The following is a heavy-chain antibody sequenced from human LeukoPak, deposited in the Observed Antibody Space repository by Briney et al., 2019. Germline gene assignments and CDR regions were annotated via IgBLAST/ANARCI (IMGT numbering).Heavy chain of an antibody. V-gene: IGHV3-48*04. Sequence: GGSLRLSCAASGFTFSTYSMNWVRQAPGRGLEWVAYISSSGYTINYADSVKGRFTISRDNAKNSLYLQMSSLRAEDTAVYYCTTGGITVIYYFDYWGQGTLVTVSS. J-gene: IGHJ4*02. CDR1: GFTFSTYS. CDR3: TTGGITVIYYFDY. CDR2: ISSSGYTI. D-gene: IGHD4-17*01.